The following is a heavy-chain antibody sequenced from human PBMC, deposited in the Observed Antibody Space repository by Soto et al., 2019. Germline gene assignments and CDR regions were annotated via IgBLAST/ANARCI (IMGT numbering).Heavy chain of an antibody. CDR3: AKDRHYPRDQFHY. Sequence: TGGSLGLSCPASGFTFSTYALSWVRHAPGKGLEWVSAISANGQGIYYADSVRGRFTISRDNSKNTIFLHMDSLRAEDTAVYYCAKDRHYPRDQFHYWGQGTLVTVSS. CDR1: GFTFSTYA. V-gene: IGHV3-23*01. D-gene: IGHD2-2*01. J-gene: IGHJ4*02. CDR2: ISANGQGI.